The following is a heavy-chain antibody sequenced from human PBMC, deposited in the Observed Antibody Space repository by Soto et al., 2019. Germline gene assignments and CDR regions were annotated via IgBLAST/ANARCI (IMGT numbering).Heavy chain of an antibody. CDR1: GLTVSSNY. D-gene: IGHD3-10*01. Sequence: EVQLVETGGGLMQPGGSLRLSCAASGLTVSSNYMNWVRQAPGKGLEWVSVLYSGGSTHYAGPVKGRFIISRDNSKNTLYLQMTSLRVEDTAVYYCAGDRPGDEGDGVAIWGHGPMVSVSS. CDR2: LYSGGST. V-gene: IGHV3-53*02. J-gene: IGHJ3*02. CDR3: AGDRPGDEGDGVAI.